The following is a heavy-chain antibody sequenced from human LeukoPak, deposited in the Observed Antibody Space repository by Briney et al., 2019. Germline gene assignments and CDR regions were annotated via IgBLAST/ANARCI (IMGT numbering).Heavy chain of an antibody. J-gene: IGHJ3*02. D-gene: IGHD3-22*01. CDR1: GGSFSGYY. CDR3: ARDKDYYDSSGYYSAFAFDI. V-gene: IGHV4-34*01. Sequence: SETLSLTCAVYGGSFSGYYWSWIRQPPGKGLEWIGEINHSGSTNYTPSLKSRVTISVDTSKNQFSLKLSSVTAADTAVYYCARDKDYYDSSGYYSAFAFDIWGQGTMVTVSS. CDR2: INHSGST.